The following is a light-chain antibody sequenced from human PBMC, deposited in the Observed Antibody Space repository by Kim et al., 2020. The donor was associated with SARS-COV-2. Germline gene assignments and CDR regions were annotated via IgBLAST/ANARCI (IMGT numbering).Light chain of an antibody. CDR3: QQYNNWPPLT. J-gene: IGKJ4*01. Sequence: SQGDRATLSCRASQRVSSNLAWYQQKPGQAPRLLIYGASTRATGIPARFSGSGSGTEFTLTISSLQSEDCAVYYCQQYNNWPPLTFGGGTKVDIK. CDR2: GAS. CDR1: QRVSSN. V-gene: IGKV3-15*01.